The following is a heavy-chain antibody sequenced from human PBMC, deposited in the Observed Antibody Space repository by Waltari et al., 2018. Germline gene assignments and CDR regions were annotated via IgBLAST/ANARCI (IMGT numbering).Heavy chain of an antibody. D-gene: IGHD3-3*01. V-gene: IGHV3-7*01. CDR1: GFTFRSTW. CDR3: ARAQFGDYWSGRDH. CDR2: IKQDGSQK. Sequence: VRLVESGGGLVQPGGSLRLSWVASGFTFRSTWLTWVRQAPGKGLEWVANIKQDGSQKYYVDSVKGRFSISRDNAKNSSYLQMSNLRADDSAIYYCARAQFGDYWSGRDHWGQGVLGTVSP. J-gene: IGHJ4*02.